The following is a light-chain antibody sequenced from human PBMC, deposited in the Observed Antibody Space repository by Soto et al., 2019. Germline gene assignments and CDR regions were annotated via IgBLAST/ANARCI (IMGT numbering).Light chain of an antibody. CDR2: AAS. V-gene: IGKV1-6*01. CDR1: QGIRND. CDR3: LQDYNYPWT. Sequence: AIQMTQSPSSLSASVGDRVTITCRASQGIRNDLGWYQQKPGKAPKLLIYAASSLQSEVPSRFSGSGSGTDFTLSISSLQPEDFATYYCLQDYNYPWTFGQGTKVEIK. J-gene: IGKJ1*01.